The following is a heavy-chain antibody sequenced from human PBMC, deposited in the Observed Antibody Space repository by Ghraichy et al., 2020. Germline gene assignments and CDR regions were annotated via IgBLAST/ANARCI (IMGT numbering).Heavy chain of an antibody. Sequence: LSLTCAASGFTFSSYAMHWVRQAPGKGLEWVAVISYDGSNKYYADSVKGRFTISRDNSKNTLYLQMNSLRAEDTAVYYCARDLEGSFDYWGQGTLVTVSS. J-gene: IGHJ4*02. D-gene: IGHD3-10*01. CDR2: ISYDGSNK. CDR3: ARDLEGSFDY. CDR1: GFTFSSYA. V-gene: IGHV3-30*01.